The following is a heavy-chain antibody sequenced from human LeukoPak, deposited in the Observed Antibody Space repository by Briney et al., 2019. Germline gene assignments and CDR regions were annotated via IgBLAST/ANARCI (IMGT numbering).Heavy chain of an antibody. D-gene: IGHD6-19*01. Sequence: PGGSLRLSCAASGFTFSSYSMNWVRQAPGKGLEWVSYISSSSSTIYYADSVKGRFTISRDNAKNSLYLQMNSLRAEDTAVYYCARVRDSSGWYHDFDYWGQGTLVTVSS. V-gene: IGHV3-48*04. CDR1: GFTFSSYS. J-gene: IGHJ4*02. CDR3: ARVRDSSGWYHDFDY. CDR2: ISSSSSTI.